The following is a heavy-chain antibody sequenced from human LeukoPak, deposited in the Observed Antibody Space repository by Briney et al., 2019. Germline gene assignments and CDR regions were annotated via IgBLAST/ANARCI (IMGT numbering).Heavy chain of an antibody. J-gene: IGHJ5*02. CDR3: ARGTDIVVVAAAPRGGWFDP. Sequence: SETLSLTCAVYGGSFSGYYWSWIRQPPGKGLEWIGEINHSGSTNYNPSLKSRVTISVDTSKNQFSLKLSSVTAADTAVYYCARGTDIVVVAAAPRGGWFDPWGQGTLVTVSS. CDR2: INHSGST. V-gene: IGHV4-34*01. D-gene: IGHD2-2*01. CDR1: GGSFSGYY.